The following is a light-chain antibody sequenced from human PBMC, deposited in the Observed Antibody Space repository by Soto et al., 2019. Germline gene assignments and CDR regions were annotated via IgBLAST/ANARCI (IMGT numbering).Light chain of an antibody. V-gene: IGKV1-39*01. J-gene: IGKJ4*01. Sequence: DIQMTQSPSSLSASVGDRVTITCRASQIIGSHLNWYQQKSGKGPNLLIFGASSLQTGVPSRFSGSGSGTDFTLTISSLQPEDFATYYCQQGYSSPLTFGGGTKVDIK. CDR2: GAS. CDR3: QQGYSSPLT. CDR1: QIIGSH.